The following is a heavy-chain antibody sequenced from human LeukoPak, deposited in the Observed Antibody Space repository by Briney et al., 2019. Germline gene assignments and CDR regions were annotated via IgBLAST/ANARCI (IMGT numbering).Heavy chain of an antibody. V-gene: IGHV1-2*02. Sequence: ASVKVSCKASGYTFTGYYMHWVRQAPGQGLEWMGWINPNSGGTNYAQKFQSRVTMTRDTSISTAYMELSRLRSDDTAVYYCARANTMIVVVIDYWGQGTLVTVSS. J-gene: IGHJ4*02. CDR2: INPNSGGT. D-gene: IGHD3-22*01. CDR3: ARANTMIVVVIDY. CDR1: GYTFTGYY.